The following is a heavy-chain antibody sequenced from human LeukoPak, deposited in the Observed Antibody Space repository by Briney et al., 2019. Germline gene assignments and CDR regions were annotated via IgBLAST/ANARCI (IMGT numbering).Heavy chain of an antibody. CDR2: IYTGGTT. D-gene: IGHD3-10*01. CDR1: GFTVSSNS. Sequence: GGSLRLSCAASGFTVSSNSMSWVRQAPGKGLEWVSVIYTGGTTYYADSVKGRFTISRGNSKNTLYLQMNSLRAEDTAVYYCARDEMPRGVPFDYWGQGTLVTVSS. CDR3: ARDEMPRGVPFDY. J-gene: IGHJ4*02. V-gene: IGHV3-53*01.